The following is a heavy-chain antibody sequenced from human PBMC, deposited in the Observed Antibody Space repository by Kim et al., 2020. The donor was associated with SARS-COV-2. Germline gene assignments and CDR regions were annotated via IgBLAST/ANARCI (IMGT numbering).Heavy chain of an antibody. CDR3: AKSIPPTIFGVVIDYYYYYGMDV. Sequence: GGSLRLSCAASGFTFSSYAMSWVRQAPGKGLEWVSAISGSGGSTYYADFVKGRFTISRDNSKNTLYLQMNSLRAEDTAVYYCAKSIPPTIFGVVIDYYYYYGMDVWGQGTAVTVSS. V-gene: IGHV3-23*01. CDR1: GFTFSSYA. D-gene: IGHD3-3*01. CDR2: ISGSGGST. J-gene: IGHJ6*02.